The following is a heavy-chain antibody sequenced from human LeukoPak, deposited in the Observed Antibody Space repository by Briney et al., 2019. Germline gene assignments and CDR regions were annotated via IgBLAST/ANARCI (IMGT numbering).Heavy chain of an antibody. CDR3: ASYDYVWGSYRHDY. J-gene: IGHJ4*02. CDR1: GGSFSGYY. D-gene: IGHD3-16*02. Sequence: SETLSLTCAVYGGSFSGYYWGWIRQPPGKGLEWLGEINHSGSTNYNPSLKSRVTISVDTSKNQFSLKLSSVTAADTAVYYCASYDYVWGSYRHDYWGQGTLVTVSS. V-gene: IGHV4-34*01. CDR2: INHSGST.